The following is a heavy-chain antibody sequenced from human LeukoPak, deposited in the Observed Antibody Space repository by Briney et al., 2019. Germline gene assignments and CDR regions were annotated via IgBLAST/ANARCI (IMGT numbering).Heavy chain of an antibody. D-gene: IGHD1-26*01. V-gene: IGHV3-30*04. J-gene: IGHJ4*02. CDR3: ARELSGRGAY. CDR2: ISYDGSNK. CDR1: GFTFSSYA. Sequence: GGSLRLSCAASGFTFSSYAMHWVRHAPGKGLEWVAVISYDGSNKYYADSVKGRFTISRDNSKNTLYLQMNSLRAEDTAVYYCARELSGRGAYWGQGTLVTVSS.